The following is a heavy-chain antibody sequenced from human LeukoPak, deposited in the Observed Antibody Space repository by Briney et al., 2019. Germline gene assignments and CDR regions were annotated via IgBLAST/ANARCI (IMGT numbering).Heavy chain of an antibody. CDR1: GFTFSTYA. CDR3: AKDPPVVVPDNWFDP. CDR2: IINSGGST. J-gene: IGHJ5*02. V-gene: IGHV3-23*01. Sequence: PGGSLRLSCAASGFTFSTYAMNWVRQAPGKGLEWVSTIINSGGSTYYADSVKGRFTISRDNSKNTLYLQMNSLRAEDTAVYYCAKDPPVVVPDNWFDPWGQGTLVTVSS. D-gene: IGHD2-21*01.